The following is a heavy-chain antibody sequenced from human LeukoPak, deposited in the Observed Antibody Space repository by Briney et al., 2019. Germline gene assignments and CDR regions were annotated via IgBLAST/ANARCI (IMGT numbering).Heavy chain of an antibody. CDR1: GFTFSSYA. CDR2: ISYDGSNK. J-gene: IGHJ4*02. CDR3: AKTSGYSSRWLNY. D-gene: IGHD6-13*01. Sequence: GGSLRLSCAASGFTFSSYAMHWVRQAPGKGLEWVAVISYDGSNKYYADSVKGRFTISRDNSKNTLYLQMSSLRAEDTAIYYCAKTSGYSSRWLNYWGQGTLVTVSS. V-gene: IGHV3-30-3*02.